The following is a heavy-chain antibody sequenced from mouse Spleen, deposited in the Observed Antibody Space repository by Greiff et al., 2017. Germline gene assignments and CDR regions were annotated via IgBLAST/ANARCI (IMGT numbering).Heavy chain of an antibody. V-gene: IGHV5-9*04. Sequence: EVKLVESGGGLVKPGGSLKLSCAASGFTFSSYTMSWVRQTPAKRLEWVATISSGGGNTYYPDSVKGRFTISRDNARNTLYLQMSSLRSEDTAMYYCARHAYFDYWGQGTTLTVSS. CDR2: ISSGGGNT. CDR3: ARHAYFDY. J-gene: IGHJ2*01. CDR1: GFTFSSYT.